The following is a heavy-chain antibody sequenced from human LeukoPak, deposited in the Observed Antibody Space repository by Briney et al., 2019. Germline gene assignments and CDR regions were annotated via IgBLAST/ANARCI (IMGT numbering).Heavy chain of an antibody. D-gene: IGHD3-3*01. Sequence: ASVKVSCKASGYTFTSYAMNWVRQAPGQGLEWMGWINTNTGNPTYAQGFTGRFVFSLDTSVSTAYLQISSLKAEDTAVYYCARAPNRRFLEWSRVDYWGQGTLVTASS. CDR2: INTNTGNP. J-gene: IGHJ4*02. CDR3: ARAPNRRFLEWSRVDY. CDR1: GYTFTSYA. V-gene: IGHV7-4-1*02.